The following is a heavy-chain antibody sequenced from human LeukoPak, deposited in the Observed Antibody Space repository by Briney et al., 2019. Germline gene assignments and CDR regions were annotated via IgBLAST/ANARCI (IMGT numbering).Heavy chain of an antibody. D-gene: IGHD2-2*01. CDR1: GFTFSSYG. CDR2: IRYDGNNE. Sequence: PGGSLRLSCAASGFTFSSYGMHWVRQAPGKGLEWMAFIRYDGNNEYYVDSVKGRFTISRDNSKNTLYLQMNSLRSEDTAVYYCARSRSGGVVVPAAQTTDHWGQGTLVTVSS. CDR3: ARSRSGGVVVPAAQTTDH. V-gene: IGHV3-30*02. J-gene: IGHJ4*02.